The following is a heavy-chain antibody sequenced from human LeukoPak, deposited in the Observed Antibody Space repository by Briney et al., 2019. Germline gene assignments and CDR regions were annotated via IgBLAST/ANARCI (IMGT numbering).Heavy chain of an antibody. V-gene: IGHV3-48*03. CDR2: ISSSCSTI. J-gene: IGHJ4*02. CDR3: ARERYSSGWYYFDY. Sequence: GGSLRLSCAASGFTFSSYEMNWVRQAPGKGMEWVSYISSSCSTIYYADSAKGRFAISRDNAKNSLYLQMNSLRAEDTAVYYCARERYSSGWYYFDYWGQGTLVTVSS. D-gene: IGHD6-19*01. CDR1: GFTFSSYE.